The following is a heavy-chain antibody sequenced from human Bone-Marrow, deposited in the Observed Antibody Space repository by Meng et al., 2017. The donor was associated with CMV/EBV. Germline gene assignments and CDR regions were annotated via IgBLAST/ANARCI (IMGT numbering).Heavy chain of an antibody. Sequence: ASVKVSCKASGYTFTSYGISWVRQAPGQGLEWMGWISAYNGNTNYAQKLQGRVTMTTDTSTSTAYMELRSLRSDDTAVYYCARGALYDFWSGYLRGSGMDVWGQGTTVTVSS. J-gene: IGHJ6*02. CDR2: ISAYNGNT. CDR1: GYTFTSYG. CDR3: ARGALYDFWSGYLRGSGMDV. D-gene: IGHD3-3*01. V-gene: IGHV1-18*01.